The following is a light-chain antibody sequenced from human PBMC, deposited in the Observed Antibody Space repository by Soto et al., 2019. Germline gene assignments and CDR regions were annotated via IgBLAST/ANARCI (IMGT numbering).Light chain of an antibody. Sequence: QSALTQPPSVSGSPGQSVTISCTGTSSDVGSYNRVSWYQQPPGTAPKLMIYEVSNRPSGVPDRFSGSKSGNTASLTISGLQAEDEADYYCNSYTSSSTYVFGTGTKLTAL. V-gene: IGLV2-18*02. CDR3: NSYTSSSTYV. CDR1: SSDVGSYNR. J-gene: IGLJ1*01. CDR2: EVS.